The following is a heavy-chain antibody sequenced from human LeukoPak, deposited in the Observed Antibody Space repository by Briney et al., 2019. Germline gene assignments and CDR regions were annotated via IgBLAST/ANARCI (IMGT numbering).Heavy chain of an antibody. CDR2: ISGSGGST. J-gene: IGHJ4*02. V-gene: IGHV3-23*01. Sequence: PGGSLRLSCAASGFTFSSYAMSWVRPAPGKELEWVSAISGSGGSTYYADSVKGRFTISRDNSKTTLYLQMNSLRAEDTAVYYCARGPMAARLNYWGQGTLVTVSS. D-gene: IGHD6-6*01. CDR1: GFTFSSYA. CDR3: ARGPMAARLNY.